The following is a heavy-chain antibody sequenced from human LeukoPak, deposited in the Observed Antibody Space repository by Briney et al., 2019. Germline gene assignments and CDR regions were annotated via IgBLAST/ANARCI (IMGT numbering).Heavy chain of an antibody. CDR3: ARSHGAQYQLPYYDAFDI. CDR1: GFTFSSYS. D-gene: IGHD2-2*02. CDR2: ISSSSSTI. J-gene: IGHJ3*02. V-gene: IGHV3-48*01. Sequence: GGSLRLSCAASGFTFSSYSMNWVRQAPGKGLEWVSYISSSSSTICYADSVKGRFTISRDNAKNSLYLQMNSLRAEGTAVYYCARSHGAQYQLPYYDAFDIWGQGTMVTVSS.